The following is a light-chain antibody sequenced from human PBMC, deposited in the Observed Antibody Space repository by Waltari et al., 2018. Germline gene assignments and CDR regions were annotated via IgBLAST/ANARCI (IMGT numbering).Light chain of an antibody. V-gene: IGLV1-40*01. CDR1: SSNLGAGYD. Sequence: QSVLTQPPSVSGAPGPMVTISSTGSSSNLGAGYDVHWYQQHPGTAPKLLIYANSNRPSGVPDRFSGSKSGTSASLAITGLQAEDEADYYCQSYDSSLSAHVVFGGGTKLTVL. CDR2: ANS. J-gene: IGLJ2*01. CDR3: QSYDSSLSAHVV.